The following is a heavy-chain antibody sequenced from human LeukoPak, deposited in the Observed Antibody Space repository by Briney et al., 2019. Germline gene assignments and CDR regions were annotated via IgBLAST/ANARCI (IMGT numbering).Heavy chain of an antibody. CDR3: ARDGGSIVVVPAAHYYYYGMDV. D-gene: IGHD2-2*01. CDR2: ISSSGSYI. Sequence: PGGSLRLSCAASGFTFSSYSMNWVRQAPGKGLEWVSSISSSGSYIYYADSVKGRFTISRDNAKNSLYLQMNSLRAEDTAVYYCARDGGSIVVVPAAHYYYYGMDVWGQGTTVTVSS. V-gene: IGHV3-21*01. J-gene: IGHJ6*02. CDR1: GFTFSSYS.